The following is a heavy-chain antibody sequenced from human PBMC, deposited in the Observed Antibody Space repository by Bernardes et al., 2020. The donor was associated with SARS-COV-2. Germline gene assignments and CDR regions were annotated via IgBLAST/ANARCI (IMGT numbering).Heavy chain of an antibody. CDR3: AGVGATDFDY. Sequence: GGSLRLSCAASRFTFSSYSMNWVRQAPGKGLEWVSSISCSSSYIYYADSVKGRFTISRDNAKNSLYLQMNSLRAEDTAVYYCAGVGATDFDYWGQGTLVTVSS. D-gene: IGHD1-26*01. V-gene: IGHV3-21*01. CDR2: ISCSSSYI. J-gene: IGHJ4*02. CDR1: RFTFSSYS.